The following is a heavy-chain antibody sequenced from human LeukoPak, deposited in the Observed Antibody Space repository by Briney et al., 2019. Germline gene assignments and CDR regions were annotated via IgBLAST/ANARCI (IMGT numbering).Heavy chain of an antibody. V-gene: IGHV3-11*04. Sequence: GGSLRLSCAASGFTFSDYYMSWIRQAPGKGLEWVSYISSSGNTIYYADSVKCRFTISRDNAKNSLCLQMNSLRAEDTAVYYCAREGIWQQLDGYYFDYWGQGTLVTVSS. CDR2: ISSSGNTI. CDR3: AREGIWQQLDGYYFDY. J-gene: IGHJ4*02. CDR1: GFTFSDYY. D-gene: IGHD6-13*01.